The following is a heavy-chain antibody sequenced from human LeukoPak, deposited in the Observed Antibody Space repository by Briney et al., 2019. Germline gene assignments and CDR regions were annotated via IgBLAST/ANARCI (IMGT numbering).Heavy chain of an antibody. Sequence: ASVKVSCKASAYTFTTYGISWVRQAPGQGLEWMGWISAYTGNTNYAQNLQGRVTMTTDTSTTTAYMELRSLTSDDTAVYYCARRIVGATGSDYWGQGTLVTVSS. D-gene: IGHD1-26*01. V-gene: IGHV1-18*01. J-gene: IGHJ4*02. CDR1: AYTFTTYG. CDR2: ISAYTGNT. CDR3: ARRIVGATGSDY.